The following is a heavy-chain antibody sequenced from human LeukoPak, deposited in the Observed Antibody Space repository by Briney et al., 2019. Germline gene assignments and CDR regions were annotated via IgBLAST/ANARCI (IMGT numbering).Heavy chain of an antibody. Sequence: GGSLRLSCSASGFTFSSYAIHWVSQAPGNGLEYVSAISSNGGSTYYADSVKGRFTISRDNSKNTLYLQMSSLRSEDTAVYYCVRDPVNSSFRTYWGQGTLVTVSS. V-gene: IGHV3-64D*09. CDR1: GFTFSSYA. J-gene: IGHJ4*02. D-gene: IGHD6-13*01. CDR3: VRDPVNSSFRTY. CDR2: ISSNGGST.